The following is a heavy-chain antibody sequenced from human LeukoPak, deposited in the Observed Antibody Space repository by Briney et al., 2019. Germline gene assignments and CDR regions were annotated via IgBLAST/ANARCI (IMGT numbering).Heavy chain of an antibody. CDR1: GLTFTKAW. Sequence: PGGSLRLSCAASGLTFTKAWMTWVRQAPGKGLEWVGNIKQDGSDKNYMDSVKGRFTISRDNTKNSVYLQMSSLRAEDTAVYYCATTNFGDYYDSSGDPYYFDYWGQGTLVTVSS. V-gene: IGHV3-7*01. D-gene: IGHD3-22*01. CDR3: ATTNFGDYYDSSGDPYYFDY. CDR2: IKQDGSDK. J-gene: IGHJ4*02.